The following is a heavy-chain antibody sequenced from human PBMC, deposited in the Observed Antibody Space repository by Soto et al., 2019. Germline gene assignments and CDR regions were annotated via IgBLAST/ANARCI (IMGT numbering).Heavy chain of an antibody. Sequence: QVHLVASGGGLVKPGGSLRLSCVASGITLSDDYMTWIRQAPGKGLEWLSYISNSDYTTSYADSVKCRFTISRHSAKNSLSLQLNGLRVEDTPVNYGGSGTSSLEYWCQGMRVTFSS. D-gene: IGHD6-6*01. CDR1: GITLSDDY. J-gene: IGHJ4*02. CDR2: ISNSDYTT. CDR3: GSGTSSLEY. V-gene: IGHV3-11*01.